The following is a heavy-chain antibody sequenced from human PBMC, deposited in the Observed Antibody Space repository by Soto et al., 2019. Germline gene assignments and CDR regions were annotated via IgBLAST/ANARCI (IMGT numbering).Heavy chain of an antibody. D-gene: IGHD3-9*01. CDR3: ARGKYFDWLGDAFDI. V-gene: IGHV4-59*01. CDR2: IYYSGST. J-gene: IGHJ3*02. CDR1: GGSISSYY. Sequence: PSETLSLTCTVSGGSISSYYWSWIRQPPGKGLEWIGYIYYSGSTNYDPSLKSRVTISVDTSKNQFSLKLSSVTAADTAVYYCARGKYFDWLGDAFDIWGQGTMVTVSS.